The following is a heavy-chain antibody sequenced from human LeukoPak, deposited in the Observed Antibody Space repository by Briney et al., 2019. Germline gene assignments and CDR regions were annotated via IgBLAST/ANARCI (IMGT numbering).Heavy chain of an antibody. D-gene: IGHD5-18*01. CDR1: GFSFRDHA. V-gene: IGHV3-49*04. CDR2: IRSKAYRGTT. J-gene: IGHJ6*02. CDR3: ARGPIQLWIHNAMDF. Sequence: GGSLRLSCTTSGFSFRDHAMSWVRQAPGKGLVRVGFIRSKAYRGTTEYAPSVKGRFTISRDDSTSIAYLQMNSLKTDDTAVYYCARGPIQLWIHNAMDFWGQGTTVTVSS.